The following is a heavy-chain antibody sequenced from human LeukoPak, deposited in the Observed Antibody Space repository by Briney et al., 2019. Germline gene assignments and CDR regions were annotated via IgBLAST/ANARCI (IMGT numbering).Heavy chain of an antibody. Sequence: GGSLRLSCAASGITFSTYWMSWVRQAPGKGLEWVANINQDGSEKYYVDSVKGRFTISRDNAKNSLYLQMNSLRAEDTAVYYCARTRTTVTYYFDYWGQGTLVTVSS. D-gene: IGHD4-17*01. J-gene: IGHJ4*02. V-gene: IGHV3-7*01. CDR1: GITFSTYW. CDR2: INQDGSEK. CDR3: ARTRTTVTYYFDY.